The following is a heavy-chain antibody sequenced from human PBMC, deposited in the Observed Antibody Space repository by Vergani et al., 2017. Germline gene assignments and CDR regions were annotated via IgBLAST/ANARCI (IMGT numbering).Heavy chain of an antibody. Sequence: QVQLVESGGGVFQPGRSLRLSCAASGLTFNQYGMHWVRQAPGKGLEWVAVTWYDGNNKQYADSVKGRFTISRDNSKSTMYLQMNSLRDEDTGVYYCARDLRLLYNRFDPWGQGTLVTVSS. J-gene: IGHJ5*02. D-gene: IGHD1-14*01. V-gene: IGHV3-33*01. CDR2: TWYDGNNK. CDR3: ARDLRLLYNRFDP. CDR1: GLTFNQYG.